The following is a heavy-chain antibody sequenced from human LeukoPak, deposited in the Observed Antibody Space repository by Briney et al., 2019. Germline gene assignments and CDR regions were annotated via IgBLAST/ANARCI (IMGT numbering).Heavy chain of an antibody. CDR3: ARDVSVETAQDVWVDAFDI. V-gene: IGHV3-7*03. CDR2: IREDGGKK. Sequence: GGSLRLSCAASGFTVSSNYMSWVRQAPGKGLEWVANIREDGGKKNYVDSVKGRFTISRDNAKNSLYLQMNSLTAEDTAVYYCARDVSVETAQDVWVDAFDIWGQGTMVTVSS. D-gene: IGHD2-21*02. J-gene: IGHJ3*02. CDR1: GFTVSSNY.